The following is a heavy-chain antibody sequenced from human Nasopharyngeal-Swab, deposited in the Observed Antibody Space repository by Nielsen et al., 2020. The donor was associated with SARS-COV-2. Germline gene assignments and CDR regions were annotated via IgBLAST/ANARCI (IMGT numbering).Heavy chain of an antibody. CDR3: AKDMAITMLRGVIAY. J-gene: IGHJ4*02. Sequence: GESLKISCAASGFTFSSYGMHWVRQAPGKGLEWVAIISYDGSNKYHADSLKGRFTISRDNSKNTLYLQMNSLRAEDTAVYYCAKDMAITMLRGVIAYGGQGTLVTVSS. V-gene: IGHV3-30*18. CDR1: GFTFSSYG. CDR2: ISYDGSNK. D-gene: IGHD3-10*01.